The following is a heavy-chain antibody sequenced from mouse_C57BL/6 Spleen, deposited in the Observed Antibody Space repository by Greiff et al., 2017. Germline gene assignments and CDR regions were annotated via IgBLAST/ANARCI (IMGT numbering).Heavy chain of an antibody. Sequence: QVQLKQSGAELVMPGASVKLSCKASGYTFTSYWMHWVKQRPGQGLEWIGEIDPSDSYTNYNQKFKGKSTLTVDKSSSTAYMQLSSLTSEDSAVYYCARASSGPLAYWGQGTLVTVSA. CDR3: ARASSGPLAY. V-gene: IGHV1-69*01. D-gene: IGHD3-2*02. CDR1: GYTFTSYW. CDR2: IDPSDSYT. J-gene: IGHJ3*01.